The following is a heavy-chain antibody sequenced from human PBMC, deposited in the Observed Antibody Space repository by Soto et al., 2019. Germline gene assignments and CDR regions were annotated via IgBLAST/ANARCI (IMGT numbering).Heavy chain of an antibody. J-gene: IGHJ5*02. CDR3: VRDGSKSLRDWFDP. V-gene: IGHV4-4*07. CDR1: GGSISKFY. CDR2: VYATGTT. Sequence: SETLSLTCNVSGGSISKFYWAWIRKTAGNGLEWMGRVYATGTTDYNPSLRSRVAMSVDISKKTFSLRLRSVTGADSGVYYCVRDGSKSLRDWFDPWGQGILVTAS.